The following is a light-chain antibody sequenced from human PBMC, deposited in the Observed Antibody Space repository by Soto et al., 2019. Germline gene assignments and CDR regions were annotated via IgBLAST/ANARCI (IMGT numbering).Light chain of an antibody. Sequence: QSVLTQPPSASGTPGQRVTLSCSGRSSNIGSNYVYWYQQLPGTAPKLLIYRNNQRPSGVPDRFSGSKSGTSASLAISGLRSEDEADYYCAAWDDSLRGVVFGGGTEVTVL. CDR1: SSNIGSNY. CDR2: RNN. J-gene: IGLJ2*01. CDR3: AAWDDSLRGVV. V-gene: IGLV1-47*01.